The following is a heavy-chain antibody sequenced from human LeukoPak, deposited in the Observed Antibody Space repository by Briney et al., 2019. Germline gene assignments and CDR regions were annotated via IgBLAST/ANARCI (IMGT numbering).Heavy chain of an antibody. V-gene: IGHV1-2*02. J-gene: IGHJ4*02. CDR3: AGVFEWELPLFDY. Sequence: ASVKVSCKASGYTFTGYYMHWVRQAPGQGLEWMGWINPNSGGTNYAQKFQGRVTMTRDTSISTAYMELSRLRSDDTAVYYCAGVFEWELPLFDYWGQGTLVTVSS. CDR2: INPNSGGT. CDR1: GYTFTGYY. D-gene: IGHD1-26*01.